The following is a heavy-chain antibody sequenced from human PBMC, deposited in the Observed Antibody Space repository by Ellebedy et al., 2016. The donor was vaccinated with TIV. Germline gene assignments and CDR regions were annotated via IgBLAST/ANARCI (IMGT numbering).Heavy chain of an antibody. V-gene: IGHV4-38-2*02. CDR2: MFHSGSS. CDR3: ARMTSRGFSNPAY. CDR1: GFSISGGYY. J-gene: IGHJ4*02. Sequence: GSLRLSXNVSGFSISGGYYWGWIRPTPGKGLEWIASMFHSGSSYYNPSLRSRVTISLDTSKNQLSLKVTSVTAADTAIYYCARMTSRGFSNPAYWGQGTLVTVSS. D-gene: IGHD6-19*01.